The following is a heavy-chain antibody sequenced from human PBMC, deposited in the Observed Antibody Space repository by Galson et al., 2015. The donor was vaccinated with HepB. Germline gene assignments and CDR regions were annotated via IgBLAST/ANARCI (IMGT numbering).Heavy chain of an antibody. V-gene: IGHV1-69*13. CDR3: ARDLYPGTYYYGSGSHYGMDV. J-gene: IGHJ6*02. D-gene: IGHD3-10*01. CDR1: GGTFSSYA. Sequence: SVKVSCKASGGTFSSYAISWVRQAPGQGLEWMGGIIPIFGTANYAQKFQGRVTITADESTSTAYMELSSLRSEDTAVYYCARDLYPGTYYYGSGSHYGMDVWGQGTTVTVSS. CDR2: IIPIFGTA.